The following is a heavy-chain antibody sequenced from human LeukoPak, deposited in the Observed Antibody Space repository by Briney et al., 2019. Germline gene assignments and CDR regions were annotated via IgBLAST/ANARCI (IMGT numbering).Heavy chain of an antibody. D-gene: IGHD5-12*01. CDR2: ISPGGPT. CDR1: GFPFSSHG. Sequence: GGSLRLSCAGSGFPFSSHGMNWVRQAPGKGLEWVSGISPGGPTYYTDSVKGRFSISRDDSKNTFYLQMINLRAEDTAVYYCAKDGAWLRFDDWGQGILVTVSS. V-gene: IGHV3-23*01. J-gene: IGHJ4*02. CDR3: AKDGAWLRFDD.